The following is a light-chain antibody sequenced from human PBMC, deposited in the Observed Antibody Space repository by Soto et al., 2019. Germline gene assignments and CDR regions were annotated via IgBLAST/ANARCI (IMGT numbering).Light chain of an antibody. CDR1: SSDVRSYNL. Sequence: QSALTQPASVPGYPGQSITISCTGTSSDVRSYNLVSWYQQHPGKAPKLMIYEGSKRPSGVSNRFSGSKSGNTASLTISGLQAEDEADYYCCSYAGSSTLVFGGGTKLTVL. CDR3: CSYAGSSTLV. CDR2: EGS. V-gene: IGLV2-23*01. J-gene: IGLJ2*01.